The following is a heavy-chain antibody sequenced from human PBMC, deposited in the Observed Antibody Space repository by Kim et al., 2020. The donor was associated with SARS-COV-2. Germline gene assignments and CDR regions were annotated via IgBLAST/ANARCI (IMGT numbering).Heavy chain of an antibody. CDR2: IYSGGST. CDR3: ARWGGDEGVPFDI. CDR1: GFTVSSTY. Sequence: GGSLRLSCAASGFTVSSTYMSWVRLTPGKGLELVSVIYSGGSTSYAGSVQGRFTISRDNSKITLYLQMNGLRAEDTAVYYCARWGGDEGVPFDIWGQGTMVTVSS. J-gene: IGHJ3*02. V-gene: IGHV3-53*01. D-gene: IGHD5-12*01.